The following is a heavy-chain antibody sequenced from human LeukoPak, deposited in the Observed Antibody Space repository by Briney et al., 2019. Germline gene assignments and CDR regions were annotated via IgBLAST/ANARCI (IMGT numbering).Heavy chain of an antibody. V-gene: IGHV3-53*01. CDR1: AFSVSSNY. CDR2: IYSGGST. CDR3: ARVASTSPYFYGMDV. Sequence: PGGSLRLSCAASAFSVSSNYMSWVRQAPGKGLEWVSVIYSGGSTYYADSVKGRFTISRDKSKNTVYLQMNSLSAEDTAIYYCARVASTSPYFYGMDVWGQGTTVTVSS. J-gene: IGHJ6*02.